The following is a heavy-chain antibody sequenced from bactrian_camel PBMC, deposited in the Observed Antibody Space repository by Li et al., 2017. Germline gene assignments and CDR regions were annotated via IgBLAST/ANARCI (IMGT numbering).Heavy chain of an antibody. J-gene: IGHJ4*01. V-gene: IGHV3S9*01. D-gene: IGHD1*01. CDR1: GFTFSTYS. Sequence: VQLVESGGGLVQPGGSLRLSCTASGFTFSTYSMAWVRQAPGKGLEWVSTNAGNDITYHADSVKGRFTISRDNAKNTLYLQMNSLKTEDTAVYYCATDVYAATWGENYWGQGTQVTVS. CDR2: NAGNDIT. CDR3: ATDVYAATWGENY.